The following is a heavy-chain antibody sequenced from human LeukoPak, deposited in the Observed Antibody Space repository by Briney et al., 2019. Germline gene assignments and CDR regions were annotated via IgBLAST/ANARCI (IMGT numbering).Heavy chain of an antibody. CDR1: GFTFGDYA. J-gene: IGHJ6*03. V-gene: IGHV4-34*01. CDR2: IHHSGRI. CDR3: ARVRGFGADYYYFYMDV. Sequence: GSLRLSCTASGFTFGDYAMNWFRQAPGKGLEWIAEIHHSGRINYNPSLKSRVTISLDKSKNQFSLKLSSVTAADTAVYNCARVRGFGADYYYFYMDVWGKGTTVTVSS. D-gene: IGHD3-10*01.